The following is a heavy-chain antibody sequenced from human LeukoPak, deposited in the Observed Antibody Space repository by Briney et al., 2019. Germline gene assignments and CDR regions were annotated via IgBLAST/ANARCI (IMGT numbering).Heavy chain of an antibody. J-gene: IGHJ4*02. D-gene: IGHD5-12*01. V-gene: IGHV3-30*04. Sequence: EPGGSLRLSCAASGFTFGSYAMHWVRQAPGKGLEWVAVISYDGSNKYYADSVKGRFTISRDNSKNTLYLQMNSLRAEDTAVYYCARDPTSGSAAFDYWGQGTLVTVSS. CDR2: ISYDGSNK. CDR1: GFTFGSYA. CDR3: ARDPTSGSAAFDY.